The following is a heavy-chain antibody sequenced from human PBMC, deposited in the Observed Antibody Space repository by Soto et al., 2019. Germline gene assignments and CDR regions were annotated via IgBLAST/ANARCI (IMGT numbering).Heavy chain of an antibody. Sequence: QLQLQESGSGLVKPSQTLSLTCAVSGGSISSGGYSWSWIRQPPGKGLEWIGYIYHSGSTYYNPSPXSXXTISVARSQTQFSLKLSSVTAADTAVYYCARVPDRWGQGTLVTVSS. D-gene: IGHD2-2*01. CDR1: GGSISSGGYS. CDR3: ARVPDR. V-gene: IGHV4-30-2*01. CDR2: IYHSGST. J-gene: IGHJ5*02.